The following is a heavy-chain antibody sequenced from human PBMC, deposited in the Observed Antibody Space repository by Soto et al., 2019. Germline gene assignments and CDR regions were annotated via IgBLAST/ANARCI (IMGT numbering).Heavy chain of an antibody. CDR1: GFTFSSYA. D-gene: IGHD6-13*01. Sequence: QVQLVESGGGVVQPGRSLRLSCAASGFTFSSYAMHWVRQAPGKGLEWVAVISYDGSNKYYADSVKGRFTISRDNSKNTLYLQMNSLRAEDTAVYYCARSPYSSSGYYFDYWGQGTLVTVSS. CDR3: ARSPYSSSGYYFDY. CDR2: ISYDGSNK. J-gene: IGHJ4*02. V-gene: IGHV3-30-3*01.